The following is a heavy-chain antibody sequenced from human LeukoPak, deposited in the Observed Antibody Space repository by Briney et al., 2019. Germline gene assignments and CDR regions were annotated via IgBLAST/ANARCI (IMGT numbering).Heavy chain of an antibody. CDR3: ARDPYCSSTSCYTGFDY. V-gene: IGHV3-21*01. D-gene: IGHD2-2*02. CDR2: ISSSSSYI. Sequence: GGSLRLSCAASGFTFSSYWMSWVRQAPGKGLEWVSSISSSSSYIYYADSVKGRFTISRDNAKNSLCLQMNSLRAEDTAVYYCARDPYCSSTSCYTGFDYWGQGTLVTVSS. J-gene: IGHJ4*02. CDR1: GFTFSSYW.